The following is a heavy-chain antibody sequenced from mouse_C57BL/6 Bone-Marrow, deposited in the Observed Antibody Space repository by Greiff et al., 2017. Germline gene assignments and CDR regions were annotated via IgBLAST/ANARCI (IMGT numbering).Heavy chain of an antibody. Sequence: VQLQQSGAELVRPGASVKLSCTASGFNIKDDYMHWVKQRPEQGLEWIGWIDPENGDPESASKFQGKATITADTSSNTAYLQLSSLTSDDTAVYYCTTPYYGSSYGYWYFDVWGTGTTVTVSS. CDR1: GFNIKDDY. CDR3: TTPYYGSSYGYWYFDV. CDR2: IDPENGDP. J-gene: IGHJ1*03. D-gene: IGHD1-1*01. V-gene: IGHV14-4*01.